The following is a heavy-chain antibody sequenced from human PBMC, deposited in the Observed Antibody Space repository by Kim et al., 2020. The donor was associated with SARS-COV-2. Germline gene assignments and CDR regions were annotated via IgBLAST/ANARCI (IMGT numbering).Heavy chain of an antibody. CDR1: GYSFTSYW. CDR2: TYPGDSDT. J-gene: IGHJ4*02. V-gene: IGHV5-51*01. CDR3: ARAIAAAGRCFDY. Sequence: GESLKISCKGSGYSFTSYWIGWVRQMPGKGLEWMGITYPGDSDTRYSPSFQGQVTISTDKSISTAYLQWSSLKASDTTMYYCARAIAAAGRCFDYWGQGTMVAVSS. D-gene: IGHD6-13*01.